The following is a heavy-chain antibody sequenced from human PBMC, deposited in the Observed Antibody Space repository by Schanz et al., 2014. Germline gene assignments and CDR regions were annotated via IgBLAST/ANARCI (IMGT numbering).Heavy chain of an antibody. V-gene: IGHV3-23*04. CDR3: AKVRYSSGWRGDYFDE. Sequence: EVQLVESGGGLVQPGGSLRLSCAASGFTFTNYAMSWVRQAPGKGLEWLSVISASGGDTYYADSVKGRFTISRDNSKNTLYLQMNSLRAEDTAVYYCAKVRYSSGWRGDYFDEWGQGTLVTVAS. CDR1: GFTFTNYA. J-gene: IGHJ4*02. CDR2: ISASGGDT. D-gene: IGHD6-25*01.